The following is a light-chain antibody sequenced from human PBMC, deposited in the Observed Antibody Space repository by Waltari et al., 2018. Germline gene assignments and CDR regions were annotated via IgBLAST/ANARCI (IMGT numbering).Light chain of an antibody. V-gene: IGKV3D-15*01. Sequence: EIVMTQSPATLSVSPGERATLSCRASQSVSSNLAWYQQNHGQAPRLRIYGASTRATGIPARFSGIGSGTEFTLTISSLQSEDFAVYYCQQYNNWPPLTFGGGTKVEIK. CDR2: GAS. J-gene: IGKJ4*01. CDR1: QSVSSN. CDR3: QQYNNWPPLT.